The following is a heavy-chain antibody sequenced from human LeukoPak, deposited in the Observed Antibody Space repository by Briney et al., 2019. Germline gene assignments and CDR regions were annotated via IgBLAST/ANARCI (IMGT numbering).Heavy chain of an antibody. J-gene: IGHJ4*02. CDR3: ARHGTVTHRFDY. D-gene: IGHD4-17*01. CDR2: IYYSGST. Sequence: SETLSLTCGVSGGSMGSSSYYWGWIRQPPGKGLEWIGSIYYSGSTYYNPSLKSRVTISVDSSKNQCSLKLSSVTAADTAVYYCARHGTVTHRFDYWGQGTLVTVSS. CDR1: GGSMGSSSYY. V-gene: IGHV4-39*01.